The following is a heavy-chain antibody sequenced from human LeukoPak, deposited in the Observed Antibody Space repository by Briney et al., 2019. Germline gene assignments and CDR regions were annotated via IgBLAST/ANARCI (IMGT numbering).Heavy chain of an antibody. D-gene: IGHD4-17*01. J-gene: IGHJ3*02. V-gene: IGHV4-61*01. CDR1: GGSVSSGSYY. Sequence: SETLSLTCTVSGGSVSSGSYYWSWIRQPPGKGLEWIGYIYYSGSTNYNPSLKSRVTISVDTSKNQFSLKLSSVTAADTAVYYCAVSTVTLDAFDIWGQGTMVTVSS. CDR3: AVSTVTLDAFDI. CDR2: IYYSGST.